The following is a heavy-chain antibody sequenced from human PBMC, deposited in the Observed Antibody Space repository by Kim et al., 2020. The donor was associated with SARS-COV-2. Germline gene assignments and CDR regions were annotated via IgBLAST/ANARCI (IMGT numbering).Heavy chain of an antibody. CDR2: ISSSSSYI. J-gene: IGHJ3*02. CDR1: GFTFSSYS. Sequence: GGSLRLSCAASGFTFSSYSMNWVRQAPGKGLEWVSSISSSSSYIYYADSVKGRFTISRDNAKNSLYLQMNSLRAEDTAVYYCARERVGATTAPDAFDIWGQGTMVTVSS. V-gene: IGHV3-21*01. CDR3: ARERVGATTAPDAFDI. D-gene: IGHD1-26*01.